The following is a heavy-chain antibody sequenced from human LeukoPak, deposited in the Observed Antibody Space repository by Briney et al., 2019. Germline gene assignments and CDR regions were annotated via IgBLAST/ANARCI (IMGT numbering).Heavy chain of an antibody. Sequence: GRSLRLSCAASGFTFDDYAMHWVRQAPGKGLEWVSGISWNSGSIGYADSVKGRFTISRDNAKNSLYLQMNSLRAEDTALYYCAREPRVLLWFGEFNPWGQGPLVTVSS. V-gene: IGHV3-9*01. CDR2: ISWNSGSI. D-gene: IGHD3-10*01. J-gene: IGHJ5*02. CDR3: AREPRVLLWFGEFNP. CDR1: GFTFDDYA.